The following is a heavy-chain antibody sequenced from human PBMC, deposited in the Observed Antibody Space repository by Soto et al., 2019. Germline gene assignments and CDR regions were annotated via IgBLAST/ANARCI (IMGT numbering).Heavy chain of an antibody. Sequence: ASVKVSCKASGYTFTSYDINWVRQATGQGLEWMGWMNPNSGNTGYAQKFQGRVTMTRNTSISTAYMELSSLRSEDTAVYYCARGLRFLECLGYWGQGTLVTVSS. CDR2: MNPNSGNT. V-gene: IGHV1-8*01. D-gene: IGHD3-3*01. CDR1: GYTFTSYD. J-gene: IGHJ4*02. CDR3: ARGLRFLECLGY.